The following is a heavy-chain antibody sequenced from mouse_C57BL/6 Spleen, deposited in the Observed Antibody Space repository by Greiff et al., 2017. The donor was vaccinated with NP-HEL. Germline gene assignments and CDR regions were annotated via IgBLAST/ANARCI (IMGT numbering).Heavy chain of an antibody. V-gene: IGHV1-55*01. Sequence: QVQLQQSGAELVKPGASVKMSCKASGYTFTSYWITWVKQRPGQGLEWIGDIYPGSGSTNYNEKFKSKATLTVDTSSSTAYMQLSSLTSEDSAVYYCARGDDYDGSFAYWGQGTLVTVSA. D-gene: IGHD2-4*01. CDR1: GYTFTSYW. CDR3: ARGDDYDGSFAY. J-gene: IGHJ3*01. CDR2: IYPGSGST.